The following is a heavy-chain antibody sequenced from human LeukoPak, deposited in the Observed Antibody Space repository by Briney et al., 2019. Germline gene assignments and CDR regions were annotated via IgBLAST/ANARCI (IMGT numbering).Heavy chain of an antibody. CDR3: AREAAAGDAFDI. Sequence: SETLSLTCTVSGGSISSYYWSWLRQPPGKGLEWIGFIYYSGITDYNPSLKSRITISVDTSKNQFSLKLTSVTAADTAVYYCAREAAAGDAFDIWGQGTMVTVSS. CDR2: IYYSGIT. V-gene: IGHV4-59*01. CDR1: GGSISSYY. D-gene: IGHD6-13*01. J-gene: IGHJ3*02.